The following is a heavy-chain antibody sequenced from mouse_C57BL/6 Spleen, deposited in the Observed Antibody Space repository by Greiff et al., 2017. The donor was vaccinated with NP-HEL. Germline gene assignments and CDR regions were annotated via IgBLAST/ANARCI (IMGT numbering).Heavy chain of an antibody. Sequence: QVHVKQSGAELVKPGASVKISCKASGYAFSSYWMNWVKQRPGKGLEWIGQIYPGDGDTNYNGKFKGKATLTADKSSSTAYMQLSSLTSEDSAVYFCARVGGNPYYFDYWGQGTTLTVSS. CDR1: GYAFSSYW. J-gene: IGHJ2*01. CDR2: IYPGDGDT. D-gene: IGHD2-1*01. CDR3: ARVGGNPYYFDY. V-gene: IGHV1-80*01.